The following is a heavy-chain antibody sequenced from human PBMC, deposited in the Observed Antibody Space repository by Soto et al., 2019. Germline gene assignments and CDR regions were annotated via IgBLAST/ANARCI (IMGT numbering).Heavy chain of an antibody. J-gene: IGHJ6*03. D-gene: IGHD4-4*01. CDR1: GFTFSDYY. CDR3: ARDRDQQLKRGYYYYMDV. Sequence: GGSLRLSCAASGFTFSDYYMSWIRQAPGKGLEWVSYISSSGSTIYYADSVKGRFTISRDNAKNSLYLQMSSLRAEDTAVYYCARDRDQQLKRGYYYYMDVWGKGTTVTVSS. CDR2: ISSSGSTI. V-gene: IGHV3-11*01.